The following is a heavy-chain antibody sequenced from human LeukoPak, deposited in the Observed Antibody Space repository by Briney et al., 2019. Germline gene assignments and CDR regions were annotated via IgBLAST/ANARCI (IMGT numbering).Heavy chain of an antibody. Sequence: PSETLSLTCTVSGGSISSYYWSWIRQPPGKGLEGIGYIYYSGSTNYNPSLKSRVTISVDTSKNQVSLKLSSVTAADTAVYYCARDQGELPDYWGQGTLVTVSS. V-gene: IGHV4-59*01. D-gene: IGHD1-26*01. CDR1: GGSISSYY. CDR2: IYYSGST. J-gene: IGHJ4*02. CDR3: ARDQGELPDY.